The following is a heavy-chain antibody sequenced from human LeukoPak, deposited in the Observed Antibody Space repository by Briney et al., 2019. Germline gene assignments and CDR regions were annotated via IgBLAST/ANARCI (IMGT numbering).Heavy chain of an antibody. J-gene: IGHJ3*02. CDR1: GYSSTSYW. V-gene: IGHV5-51*01. Sequence: GESLRISCKGSGYSSTSYWIGWVRQMPGKGLEWMGIIYPGDSDTRYSPSFQGQVTISADKSIRTAYLQWSSLKASDTAMYYCARPRSHRMEAAFDIWGQGTMVTVSS. CDR3: ARPRSHRMEAAFDI. D-gene: IGHD2-15*01. CDR2: IYPGDSDT.